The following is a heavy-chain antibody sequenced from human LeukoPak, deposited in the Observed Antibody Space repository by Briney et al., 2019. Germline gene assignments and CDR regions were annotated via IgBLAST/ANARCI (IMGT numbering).Heavy chain of an antibody. D-gene: IGHD3-16*02. CDR3: ARGLYDYVWGSYRRRYNWFDP. CDR1: GGSISSYY. CDR2: IYYSGST. V-gene: IGHV4-39*01. J-gene: IGHJ5*02. Sequence: PSETLSLTCTVSGGSISSYYWGWIRQPPGKGLEWIGSIYYSGSTYYNPSLKSRVTISVDTSKNQFSLKLSSVTAADTAVYYCARGLYDYVWGSYRRRYNWFDPWGQGTLVTVSS.